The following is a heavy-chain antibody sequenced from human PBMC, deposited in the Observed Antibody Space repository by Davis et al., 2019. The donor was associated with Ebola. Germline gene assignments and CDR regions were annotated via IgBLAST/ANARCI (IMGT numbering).Heavy chain of an antibody. CDR3: ASGQLWLPR. J-gene: IGHJ4*02. CDR2: ISYDGSNK. Sequence: GGSLRLSCAASGFTFSSYGMHWVRQAPGKGLEWVAVISYDGSNKYYADSVKGRFTISRDNSKNTLYLQMNSLRAEDTAVYYCASGQLWLPRWGQGTLVTVSS. V-gene: IGHV3-30*03. CDR1: GFTFSSYG. D-gene: IGHD5-18*01.